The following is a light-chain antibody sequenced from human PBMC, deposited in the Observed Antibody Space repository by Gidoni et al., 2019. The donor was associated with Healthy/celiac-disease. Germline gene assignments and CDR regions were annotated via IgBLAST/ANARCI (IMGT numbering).Light chain of an antibody. CDR2: DVS. CDR3: SSYTSSRRNV. J-gene: IGLJ1*01. CDR1: SSDVGGYNY. Sequence: QSALPQPASVSGSPGQSITISCTGTSSDVGGYNYVSWYQQHPGKAPKLMIYDVSNRPSGVSNRFSGSKSGNTASLTISGLQAEDEADYYCSSYTSSRRNVFGTGTKVTVL. V-gene: IGLV2-14*03.